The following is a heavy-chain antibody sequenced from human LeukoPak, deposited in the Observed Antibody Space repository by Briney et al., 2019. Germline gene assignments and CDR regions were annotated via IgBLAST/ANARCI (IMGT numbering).Heavy chain of an antibody. CDR2: INPSGGST. J-gene: IGHJ4*02. V-gene: IGHV1-46*01. D-gene: IGHD6-19*01. CDR3: ARDWSSAVAGTMALMRPPVY. Sequence: GASVKVSCKASGYTFTSYYMHWVRQAPGQGLEWMGIINPSGGSTSYAQKFQGRVTMTRDTSISTAYMELSRLRSDDTAVYYCARDWSSAVAGTMALMRPPVYWGQGTLVTVSS. CDR1: GYTFTSYY.